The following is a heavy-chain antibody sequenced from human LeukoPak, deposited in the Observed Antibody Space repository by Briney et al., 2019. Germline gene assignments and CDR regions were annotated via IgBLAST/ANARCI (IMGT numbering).Heavy chain of an antibody. Sequence: GGSLRLSCAASGFTFSSYAMSWVRQAPGKGLEWVSAISGSGGSTYYADSAKGRFTISRDNSKNTLYLQMNSLRAEDTAVYYCAKGARYCSGGSCHYFDYWGQGTLVTVSS. CDR2: ISGSGGST. J-gene: IGHJ4*02. CDR3: AKGARYCSGGSCHYFDY. D-gene: IGHD2-15*01. V-gene: IGHV3-23*01. CDR1: GFTFSSYA.